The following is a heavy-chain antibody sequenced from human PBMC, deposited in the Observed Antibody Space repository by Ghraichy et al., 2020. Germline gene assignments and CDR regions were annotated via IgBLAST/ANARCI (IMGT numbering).Heavy chain of an antibody. V-gene: IGHV4-59*01. Sequence: SQTLSLTCTVSGGSISGFFWSWLRQPPWKELEWIGYIYYNGSTNYNPSLKSRVTISVDTSKDQFSLNLRSVTGADTAVYYCARFASVAGWGYGIDVWGQGTTVTVSS. J-gene: IGHJ6*02. CDR3: ARFASVAGWGYGIDV. D-gene: IGHD6-19*01. CDR2: IYYNGST. CDR1: GGSISGFF.